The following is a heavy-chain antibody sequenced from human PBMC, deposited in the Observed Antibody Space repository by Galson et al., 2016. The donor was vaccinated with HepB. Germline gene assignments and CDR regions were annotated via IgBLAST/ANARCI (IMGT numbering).Heavy chain of an antibody. V-gene: IGHV3-15*07. CDR1: GFSFSNAW. D-gene: IGHD1-26*01. CDR3: ATGGSYSTNDSFDI. Sequence: SLRLSCAASGFSFSNAWMNWVRQAPGKGLEWVGRIKSKPDGGTRDYAAPVKGRFSVSRDDSENTLYLQMNSLKTEDSAVYYCATGGSYSTNDSFDIWGQGTMVTVSS. CDR2: IKSKPDGGTR. J-gene: IGHJ3*02.